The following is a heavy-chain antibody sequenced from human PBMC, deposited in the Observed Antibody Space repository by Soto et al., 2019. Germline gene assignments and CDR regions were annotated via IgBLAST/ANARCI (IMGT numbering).Heavy chain of an antibody. CDR3: AKVGFGVVIIGWFDP. J-gene: IGHJ5*02. Sequence: GGSLRLSCAASGFTFSSYAMSWVRQAPGKGLEWVSAISGSGGSTYYADSVKGRFTISRDNSKNTLYLQMNSLRAEDTAVYYCAKVGFGVVIIGWFDPWGQGTLVTVSS. V-gene: IGHV3-23*01. CDR1: GFTFSSYA. CDR2: ISGSGGST. D-gene: IGHD3-3*01.